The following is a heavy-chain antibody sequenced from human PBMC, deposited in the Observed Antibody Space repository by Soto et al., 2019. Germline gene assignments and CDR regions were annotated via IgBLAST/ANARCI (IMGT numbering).Heavy chain of an antibody. J-gene: IGHJ5*02. Sequence: QVQLQESGPGLVKPSETLSLTCTVSGGSISSYYWSWIRQPPGKGLEWIGYIYYSGSTNYNPSLKSRVTISVATSKNQFSLKLSSVTAADTAVYYCARDSTVTTHNWFDPWGQGTLVTVSS. CDR3: ARDSTVTTHNWFDP. V-gene: IGHV4-59*01. CDR2: IYYSGST. CDR1: GGSISSYY. D-gene: IGHD4-4*01.